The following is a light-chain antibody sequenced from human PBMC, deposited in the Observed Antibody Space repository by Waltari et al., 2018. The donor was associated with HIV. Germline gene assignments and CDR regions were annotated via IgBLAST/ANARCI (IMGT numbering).Light chain of an antibody. CDR3: QQYDNLPYT. J-gene: IGKJ2*01. CDR2: DAS. CDR1: QDISNY. Sequence: DIQKTQSPYSLSASVGDRVTITCQGSQDISNYLNWDQQKPWKAPGLLIYDASNLETSVPSRFIAGRHGADFTFSISCLHPEDIATFYCQQYDNLPYTFGHGTKLEI. V-gene: IGKV1-33*01.